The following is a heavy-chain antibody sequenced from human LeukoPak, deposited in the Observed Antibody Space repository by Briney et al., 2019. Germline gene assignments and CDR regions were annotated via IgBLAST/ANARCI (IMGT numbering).Heavy chain of an antibody. D-gene: IGHD1-26*01. CDR2: IYHSGST. V-gene: IGHV4-38-2*01. CDR3: ARGQERLGAFDI. Sequence: SETLSLTCAVTGYSISRAYYWGWIRQPPGEGLEWIGTIYHSGSTYYNPSLKSRVTISVDTSKNQFSLKLSSVTAADTAIYYCARGQERLGAFDIWGQGTMVTVSS. CDR1: GYSISRAYY. J-gene: IGHJ3*02.